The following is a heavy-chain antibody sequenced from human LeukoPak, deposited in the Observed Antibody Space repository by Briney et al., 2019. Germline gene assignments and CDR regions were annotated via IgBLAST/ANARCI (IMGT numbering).Heavy chain of an antibody. CDR2: ISAYNGNT. CDR3: ARVNDYDGPGFFDY. Sequence: ASVKVSCKASGYTFTSYGISWVRQAPGQGLEWRGWISAYNGNTNYAQKLRGRVTMTTDTSTSTAYMELRSLRSDDTAVYYCARVNDYDGPGFFDYWGQGTLVTVSS. CDR1: GYTFTSYG. J-gene: IGHJ4*02. D-gene: IGHD4-17*01. V-gene: IGHV1-18*01.